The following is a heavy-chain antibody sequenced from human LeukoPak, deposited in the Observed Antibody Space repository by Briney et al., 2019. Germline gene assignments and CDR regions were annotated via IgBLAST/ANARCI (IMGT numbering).Heavy chain of an antibody. CDR2: ISGSGGST. Sequence: GGSLRLSCAASGFTFSSYAMSWVRQAPGKGLEWVSAISGSGGSTYYADSVKGRFTISRDNAKNTLYLQMNSLRAEDTAVYYCARVMKESVVVTAIHLDAFDIWGQGTMVTVSS. CDR3: ARVMKESVVVTAIHLDAFDI. CDR1: GFTFSSYA. V-gene: IGHV3-23*01. D-gene: IGHD2-21*02. J-gene: IGHJ3*02.